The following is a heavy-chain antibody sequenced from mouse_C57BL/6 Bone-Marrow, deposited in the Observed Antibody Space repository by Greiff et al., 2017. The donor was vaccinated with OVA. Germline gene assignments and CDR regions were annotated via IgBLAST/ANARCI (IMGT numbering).Heavy chain of an antibody. Sequence: VKQSCKASGYTFTSYWMHWVKQRPGRGLEWIGRIDPNSGGTKYNEKFKSKATLTVDKPSSTAYMQLSSLTSEDSAVYYCARWDDYDGCWFAYWGQGTLVTVSA. D-gene: IGHD2-4*01. CDR3: ARWDDYDGCWFAY. J-gene: IGHJ3*01. V-gene: IGHV1-72*01. CDR2: IDPNSGGT. CDR1: GYTFTSYW.